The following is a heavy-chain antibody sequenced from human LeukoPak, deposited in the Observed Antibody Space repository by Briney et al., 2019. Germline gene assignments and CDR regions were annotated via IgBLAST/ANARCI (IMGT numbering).Heavy chain of an antibody. J-gene: IGHJ3*02. CDR2: INPNSGGT. CDR3: ARCGYCSSTSCSRGAFDI. Sequence: ASVKVSFKASGYTFTVYYMHWVRQARGQGGEWMGWINPNSGGTNYAQKFQGWVTITRDTSISTAYMELSRLRSDDTAVYYCARCGYCSSTSCSRGAFDIWGQGTMVTVSS. CDR1: GYTFTVYY. V-gene: IGHV1-2*04. D-gene: IGHD2-2*01.